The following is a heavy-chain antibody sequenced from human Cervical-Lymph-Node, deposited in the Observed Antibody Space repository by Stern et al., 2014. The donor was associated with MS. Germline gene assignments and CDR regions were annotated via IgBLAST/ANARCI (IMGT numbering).Heavy chain of an antibody. CDR3: ASGTGSKRPTGNY. V-gene: IGHV1-46*01. Sequence: QMQLVQSGAEVKKPGASVKVTCKASGYSFTSHYMHWVRQAPGQGLEWGGIINPSGDSASYAQKLQGRVTVTRDTSTSTVYMELSSLRSEDTAVYYCASGTGSKRPTGNYWGQGTLVTVSS. CDR2: INPSGDSA. CDR1: GYSFTSHY. J-gene: IGHJ4*02. D-gene: IGHD3/OR15-3a*01.